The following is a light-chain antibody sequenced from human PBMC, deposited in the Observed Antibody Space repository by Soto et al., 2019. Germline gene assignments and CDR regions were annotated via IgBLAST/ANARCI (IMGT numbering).Light chain of an antibody. Sequence: NFMLTQPHSVSASPGKTVTISCTRSSGSIADNYVQWYQQRPGSAPTTVIFDNDQRRSGVPDRFSGSIDSSSNSASLTVAGLRTEDEADYHCQSYDSYNVVFGGGTKLTVL. J-gene: IGLJ2*01. CDR2: DND. V-gene: IGLV6-57*04. CDR3: QSYDSYNVV. CDR1: SGSIADNY.